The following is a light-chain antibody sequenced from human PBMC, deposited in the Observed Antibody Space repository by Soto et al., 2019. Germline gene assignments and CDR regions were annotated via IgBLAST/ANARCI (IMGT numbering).Light chain of an antibody. CDR2: DNN. CDR1: SSNIGNNY. J-gene: IGLJ2*01. Sequence: QPVLTQPPSVSAAPGQKVTISCSGSSSNIGNNYVSWYQQVPGTAPKLLIYDNNKRPSGIPDRFSGSKSGTSATLGITGLQTGDEADYYCGTWDSSLSAVVFGVGTKLTVL. V-gene: IGLV1-51*01. CDR3: GTWDSSLSAVV.